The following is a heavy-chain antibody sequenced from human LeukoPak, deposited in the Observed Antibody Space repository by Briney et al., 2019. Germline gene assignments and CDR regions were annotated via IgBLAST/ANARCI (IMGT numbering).Heavy chain of an antibody. Sequence: ASVKVSCKASGYTFTSYDINWVRQATGQGLEWMGWMNPNSGNTGYAQKFQGRVTMTRNTSISTAYMELSSLRSEDTAVYYCALIYLTDFWSGYYSYYFDYWGQGTLVTVSS. CDR2: MNPNSGNT. CDR3: ALIYLTDFWSGYYSYYFDY. CDR1: GYTFTSYD. D-gene: IGHD3-3*01. J-gene: IGHJ4*02. V-gene: IGHV1-8*01.